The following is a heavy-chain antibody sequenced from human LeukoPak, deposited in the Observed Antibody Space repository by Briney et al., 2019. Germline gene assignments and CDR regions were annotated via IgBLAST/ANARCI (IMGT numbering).Heavy chain of an antibody. Sequence: GGSLGLSCAASGFTFDDYAMHWVRQAPGKGLEWVSLISGDGGSTYYADSVKGRFTISRDNSKNSLYLQMNSLRTEDTALYYCAKDMGYYGSGSYSYYGMDVWGQGTTVTVSS. CDR2: ISGDGGST. CDR3: AKDMGYYGSGSYSYYGMDV. CDR1: GFTFDDYA. J-gene: IGHJ6*02. D-gene: IGHD3-10*01. V-gene: IGHV3-43*02.